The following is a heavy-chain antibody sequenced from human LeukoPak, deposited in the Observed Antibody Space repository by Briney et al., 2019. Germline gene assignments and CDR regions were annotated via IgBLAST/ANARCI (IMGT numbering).Heavy chain of an antibody. V-gene: IGHV3-30*04. Sequence: GGSLRLSCAASGFTFSSYAMHWVRQAPGKGLEWVAVISYDGSNKYYADSVKGRFTISRDNSKNTLYLQMNSLRAEDTAVYYCAKGGGGWYRGLDYWGQGTLVTVSS. CDR1: GFTFSSYA. D-gene: IGHD6-19*01. J-gene: IGHJ4*02. CDR2: ISYDGSNK. CDR3: AKGGGGWYRGLDY.